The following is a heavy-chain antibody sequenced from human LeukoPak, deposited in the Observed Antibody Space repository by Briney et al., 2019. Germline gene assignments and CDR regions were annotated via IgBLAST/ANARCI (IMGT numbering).Heavy chain of an antibody. V-gene: IGHV3-23*01. Sequence: GGSLRLSCTASGFTFSSYTMSWVRQAPGKGLEWVSTITTSDGNTYYADSVKGRFTVSRDNSKNTLYLQMNSLRAEDTAVYYCAKDGGLWVSAHWGDSWGRGTLVTVSS. CDR1: GFTFSSYT. D-gene: IGHD7-27*01. CDR2: ITTSDGNT. J-gene: IGHJ4*02. CDR3: AKDGGLWVSAHWGDS.